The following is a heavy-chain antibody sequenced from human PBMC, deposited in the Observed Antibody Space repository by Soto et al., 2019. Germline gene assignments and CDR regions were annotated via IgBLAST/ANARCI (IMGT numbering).Heavy chain of an antibody. Sequence: ASVKVSCKASGYTFGNNDISWVRQATGQGLEWMGWMNPNSGNTGYAQKFQGRVSMTRNTSITTAYLELSSLRSDDTAIYYCARMATSGTLNWFDPWGQGTLVTVSS. J-gene: IGHJ5*02. CDR3: ARMATSGTLNWFDP. CDR1: GYTFGNND. V-gene: IGHV1-8*01. CDR2: MNPNSGNT.